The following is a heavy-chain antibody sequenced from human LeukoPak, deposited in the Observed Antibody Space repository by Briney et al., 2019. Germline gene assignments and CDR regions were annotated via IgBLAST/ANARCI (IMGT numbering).Heavy chain of an antibody. V-gene: IGHV1-24*01. CDR3: ARGMGRQQWLVPGYNWFDP. Sequence: ASVKVSCKVSGYTLTELSMHWVRQAPGKGLEWMGGFDPEDGETIYAQKFQGRVTMTEDTSTDTAYMELSSLRSEDTAVYYCARGMGRQQWLVPGYNWFDPWGQGTLVTVSS. J-gene: IGHJ5*02. CDR1: GYTLTELS. D-gene: IGHD6-19*01. CDR2: FDPEDGET.